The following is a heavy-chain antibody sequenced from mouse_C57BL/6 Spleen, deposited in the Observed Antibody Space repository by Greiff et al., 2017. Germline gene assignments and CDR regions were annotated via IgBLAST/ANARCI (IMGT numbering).Heavy chain of an antibody. J-gene: IGHJ2*01. V-gene: IGHV1-15*01. CDR3: TREGKRRNGYFDY. CDR1: GYTFTDYE. Sequence: QVQLKESGAELVRPGASVTLSCKASGYTFTDYEMHWVKQTPVHGLEWIGAIDPETGGTAYNQKFKGKAILTADKSSSTAYMELRSLTSEDSAVYYCTREGKRRNGYFDYWGQGTTLTVSS. CDR2: IDPETGGT.